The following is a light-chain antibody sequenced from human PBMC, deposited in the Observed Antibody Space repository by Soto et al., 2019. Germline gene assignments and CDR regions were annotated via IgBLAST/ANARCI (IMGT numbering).Light chain of an antibody. J-gene: IGKJ5*01. Sequence: EIVLTQSTGTLSLSPGERATLSCRASQSVSSTFLAWYQQKPGQAPRLLIYGASSRATGIPARFSGSGSGTDFTLTISSLEPEDFAVYYCQQRSNWPPAITFGQGTRLEI. CDR2: GAS. CDR1: QSVSSTF. V-gene: IGKV3D-20*02. CDR3: QQRSNWPPAIT.